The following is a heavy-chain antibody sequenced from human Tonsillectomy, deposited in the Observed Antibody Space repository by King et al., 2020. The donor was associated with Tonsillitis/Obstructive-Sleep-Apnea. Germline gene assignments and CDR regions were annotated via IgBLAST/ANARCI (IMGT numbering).Heavy chain of an antibody. CDR1: GFTFGDYA. D-gene: IGHD6-13*01. J-gene: IGHJ4*02. Sequence: VQLVESGGGLVQPGRSLRLSCTASGFTFGDYAMSWVRQAPGKGLEWVGFIRSKVYGGTTEYAASVKGRFTISRDDSKSIAYLQMNSLKTEDTAVYYCTPRRGDGIAAAGTDYWGQGTLVTVSS. V-gene: IGHV3-49*04. CDR2: IRSKVYGGTT. CDR3: TPRRGDGIAAAGTDY.